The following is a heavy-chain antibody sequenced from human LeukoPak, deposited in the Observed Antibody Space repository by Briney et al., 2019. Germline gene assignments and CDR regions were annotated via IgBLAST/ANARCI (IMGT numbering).Heavy chain of an antibody. V-gene: IGHV4-59*01. Sequence: SETLSLTCTVSGGSISSSSLEWIRQPPGKGLEWMGSLYYSGSTSYNPSLKSRVTMSLETSKNQFSLKLTSVTAADTGVYYCARAQGISAPGMVDFYYMDVWGRGTAVTVSS. D-gene: IGHD1-26*01. CDR2: LYYSGST. CDR3: ARAQGISAPGMVDFYYMDV. J-gene: IGHJ6*03. CDR1: GGSISSSS.